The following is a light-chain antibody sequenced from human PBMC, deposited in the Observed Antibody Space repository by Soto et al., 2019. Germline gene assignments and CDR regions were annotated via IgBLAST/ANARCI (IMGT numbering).Light chain of an antibody. CDR3: QQRGNSIT. Sequence: IVLTQYPGTLSLSPGERATLSCRASQSVSSSYLAWYQQKPGQAPRLLIYGASNRATGIPDRFSGSGSGTGFTLTISNLKPEDSAVYYCQQRGNSITFGGGTKVDI. V-gene: IGKV3D-20*02. CDR1: QSVSSSY. CDR2: GAS. J-gene: IGKJ4*02.